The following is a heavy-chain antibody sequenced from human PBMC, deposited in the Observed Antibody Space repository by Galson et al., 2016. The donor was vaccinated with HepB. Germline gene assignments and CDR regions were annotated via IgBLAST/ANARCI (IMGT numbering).Heavy chain of an antibody. V-gene: IGHV4-34*10. J-gene: IGHJ6*01. CDR1: GGSFTGYY. CDR2: ITHVGGT. D-gene: IGHD2/OR15-2a*01. CDR3: TRYRRSPKVRPSTTTRGGLDL. Sequence: SETLSLTCALYGGSFTGYYWTWIRQSLGRGLEWIGDITHVGGTNYNPSLNSRVAMSIDTVKNQFSLKLSSVTVADTAIYYCTRYRRSPKVRPSTTTRGGLDLWGPRDHSHRLP.